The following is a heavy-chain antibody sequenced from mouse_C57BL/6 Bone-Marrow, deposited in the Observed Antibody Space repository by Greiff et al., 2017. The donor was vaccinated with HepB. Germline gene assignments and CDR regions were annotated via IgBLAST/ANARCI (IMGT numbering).Heavy chain of an antibody. CDR2: IYPRSGNT. V-gene: IGHV1-81*01. J-gene: IGHJ1*03. CDR1: GYTFTSYG. CDR3: ARLLRSRGYCDV. D-gene: IGHD1-1*01. Sequence: VQLQQSGAELARPGASVKLSCKASGYTFTSYGISWVKQRTGQGLEWIGEIYPRSGNTYYNEKFKGKATLTADKSSSTAYMELRSLTSEDSAVYFCARLLRSRGYCDVWGTGTTVTVSS.